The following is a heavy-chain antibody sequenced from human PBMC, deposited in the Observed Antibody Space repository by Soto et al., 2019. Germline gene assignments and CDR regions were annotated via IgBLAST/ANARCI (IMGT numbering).Heavy chain of an antibody. CDR3: ASKGQQLVRRYFDY. D-gene: IGHD6-13*01. CDR1: RGSISSSSYY. V-gene: IGHV4-39*01. CDR2: IYYSGST. Sequence: SETLSLTCTVSRGSISSSSYYWGWIRQPPGKGLEWIGSIYYSGSTYYNPSLKSRVTISVDTSKNQFSLKLSSVTAADTAVYYCASKGQQLVRRYFDYWGQGTLVTVSS. J-gene: IGHJ4*02.